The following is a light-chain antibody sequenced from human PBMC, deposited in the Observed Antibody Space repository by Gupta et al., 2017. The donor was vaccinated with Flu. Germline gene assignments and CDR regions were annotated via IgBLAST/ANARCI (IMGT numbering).Light chain of an antibody. CDR3: AAWDDSLTGFL. CDR1: NSNIGSDA. V-gene: IGLV1-44*01. J-gene: IGLJ3*02. Sequence: QSVLTQPPSASGTPARRVTITCSGSNSNIGSDAVNWYQQFPGTAPKLLVSKHDQRPSGVPDRFSGSKSGTSASLAISGLQAEDEADYYCAAWDDSLTGFLFGGGTKLTVL. CDR2: KHD.